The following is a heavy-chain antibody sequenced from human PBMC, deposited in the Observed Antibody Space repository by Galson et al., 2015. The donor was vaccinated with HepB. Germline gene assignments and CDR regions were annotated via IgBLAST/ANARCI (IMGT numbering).Heavy chain of an antibody. D-gene: IGHD6-19*01. CDR2: IDWDDDK. V-gene: IGHV2-70*11. CDR3: ARSLAVAGNLDY. J-gene: IGHJ4*02. Sequence: PALVKPTQTLTLTCTFSGFSLSTSGMCVSWIRQPPGKALEWLARIDWDDDKYYSTSLKTRPTISKDTSKNQVVLTMTNMDPVDTATYYCARSLAVAGNLDYWGQGTLVTVSS. CDR1: GFSLSTSGMC.